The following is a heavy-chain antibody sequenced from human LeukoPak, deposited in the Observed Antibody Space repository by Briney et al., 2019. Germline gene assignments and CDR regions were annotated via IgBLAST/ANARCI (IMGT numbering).Heavy chain of an antibody. D-gene: IGHD6-13*01. CDR2: IWYDGDNK. CDR3: ARDGIAAAGQYYCYGMDV. Sequence: GRSLRLSCAASGFTFSSYGMHWVRQAPGKGLEWVAVIWYDGDNKYYADSVKGRFTISRDNSKNTLYLQMNSLRAEDTAVYYCARDGIAAAGQYYCYGMDVWGQGTTATVSS. V-gene: IGHV3-33*01. J-gene: IGHJ6*02. CDR1: GFTFSSYG.